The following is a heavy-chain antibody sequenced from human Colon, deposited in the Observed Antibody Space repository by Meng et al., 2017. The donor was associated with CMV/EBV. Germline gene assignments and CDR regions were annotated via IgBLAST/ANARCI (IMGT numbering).Heavy chain of an antibody. V-gene: IGHV1-2*02. J-gene: IGHJ4*02. D-gene: IGHD1-26*01. Sequence: QGRLVQSGAGVKKPGASGKVSCKASGYTFSDYHIHWVRQASGQGLEWMGWINSNSGATDYAQKFQGRLTMTRDTSITTVYMELSSLRSDDTAVYYCARDPSGSRVPFDYWGQGSLVTVSS. CDR3: ARDPSGSRVPFDY. CDR1: GYTFSDYH. CDR2: INSNSGAT.